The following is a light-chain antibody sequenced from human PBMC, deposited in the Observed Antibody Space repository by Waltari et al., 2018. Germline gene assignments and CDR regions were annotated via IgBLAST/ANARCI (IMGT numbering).Light chain of an antibody. J-gene: IGKJ2*01. Sequence: EIVMTQSPATLSMSPGETATLSCRASQGISSNLAWYQQKPGQAPRLLMYGKSTRARSFPAGFSGSGSGIVFTLTISSLQSEDFATYYCQQYDIWPYTFGQGTKLEIK. CDR3: QQYDIWPYT. CDR1: QGISSN. V-gene: IGKV3-15*01. CDR2: GKS.